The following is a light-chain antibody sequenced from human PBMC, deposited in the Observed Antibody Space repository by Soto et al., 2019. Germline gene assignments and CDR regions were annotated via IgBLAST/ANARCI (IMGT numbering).Light chain of an antibody. Sequence: EIVLTQSPGTLSLSPGERATLSCRASQSLRNNYLAWYQQKPGQTPRLLIHSASSRATGIPDRFSGSGSGTDFTLTISRLQPEDFAVYYCQQFNNSPLTFGGGTKVEIK. V-gene: IGKV3-20*01. CDR2: SAS. CDR1: QSLRNNY. CDR3: QQFNNSPLT. J-gene: IGKJ4*01.